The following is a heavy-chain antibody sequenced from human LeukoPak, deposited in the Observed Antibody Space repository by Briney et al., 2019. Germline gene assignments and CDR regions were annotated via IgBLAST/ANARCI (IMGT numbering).Heavy chain of an antibody. CDR3: ARESRQLVAVY. CDR1: GYTFTSYY. J-gene: IGHJ4*02. Sequence: ASVKVSCKASGYTFTSYYMHWVRQAPGQGGEWMGIINASGGSTSYAQKFQGRVTITRETYTSTVYMELSSLRSEDTAVYYCARESRQLVAVYWGQGTLVTVSS. CDR2: INASGGST. D-gene: IGHD2-15*01. V-gene: IGHV1-46*01.